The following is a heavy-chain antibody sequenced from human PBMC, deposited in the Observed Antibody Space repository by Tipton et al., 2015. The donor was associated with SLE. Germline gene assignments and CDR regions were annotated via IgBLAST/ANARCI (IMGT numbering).Heavy chain of an antibody. J-gene: IGHJ4*02. CDR1: GYIFTRYG. CDR2: ISAYNGNT. Sequence: QVQLVQSGAQVKKPGASVKVSCKASGYIFTRYGISWVRQAPGQGLEWMGWISAYNGNTNYAQKLQGRVTMTTDTSTSTAYMELRSLRSDDTAVYYCARGGDSGYDEDYFDYWGQGTLVTVSS. V-gene: IGHV1-18*01. CDR3: ARGGDSGYDEDYFDY. D-gene: IGHD5-12*01.